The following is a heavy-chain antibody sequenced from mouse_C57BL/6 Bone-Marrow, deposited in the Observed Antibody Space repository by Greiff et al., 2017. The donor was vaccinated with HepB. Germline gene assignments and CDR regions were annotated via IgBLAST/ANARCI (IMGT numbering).Heavy chain of an antibody. CDR1: GFSFTSYG. J-gene: IGHJ1*03. CDR2: IWSGGST. D-gene: IGHD2-2*01. Sequence: VQVVESGPGLVQPSQSLSITCTVSGFSFTSYGVHWVRQSPGKGLEWLGVIWSGGSTDYNAAFISRLSISKDNSKSQVFFKMNSLQADDTAIYYCARLWLRRLPFDVWGTGTTVTVSS. CDR3: ARLWLRRLPFDV. V-gene: IGHV2-2*01.